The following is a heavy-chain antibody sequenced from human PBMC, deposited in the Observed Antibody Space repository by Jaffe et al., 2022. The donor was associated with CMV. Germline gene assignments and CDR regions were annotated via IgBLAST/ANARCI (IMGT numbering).Heavy chain of an antibody. Sequence: EVQLVESGGGLVKPGGSLRLSCAASGFTFSNAWMSWVRQAPGKGLEWVGRIKSKTDGGTTDYAAPVKGRFTISRDDSKNTLYLQMNSLKTEDTAVYYCTPEETYDSSGYIGYWGQGTLVTVSS. D-gene: IGHD3-22*01. J-gene: IGHJ4*02. V-gene: IGHV3-15*01. CDR1: GFTFSNAW. CDR3: TPEETYDSSGYIGY. CDR2: IKSKTDGGTT.